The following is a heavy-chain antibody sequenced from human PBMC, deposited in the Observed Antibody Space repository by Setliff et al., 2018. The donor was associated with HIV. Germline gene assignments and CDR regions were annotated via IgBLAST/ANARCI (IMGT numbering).Heavy chain of an antibody. V-gene: IGHV4-39*01. CDR3: ARHIRGQQLNWFDP. CDR2: IHYTGST. J-gene: IGHJ5*02. Sequence: SETLSLTCSVSGAPVSSGRYYWGWIRQPPGKGLEWIATIHYTGSTYYNPSLKSRVTISVDTSKNQFSLKLNSVTAADTAVYYCARHIRGQQLNWFDPWGQGTLVTVSS. D-gene: IGHD6-13*01. CDR1: GAPVSSGRYY.